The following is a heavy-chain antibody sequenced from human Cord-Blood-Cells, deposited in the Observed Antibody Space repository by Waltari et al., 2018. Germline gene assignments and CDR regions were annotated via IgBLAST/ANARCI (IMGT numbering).Heavy chain of an antibody. D-gene: IGHD4-17*01. CDR2: IKSKTDGGTT. J-gene: IGHJ4*02. CDR3: TTDLNGDYDY. CDR1: GFTFSNAW. Sequence: EVQLVESGGGLVKPGGYLGLACAASGFTFSNAWMGWVRQAPGKGLEGVGRIKSKTDGGTTDYAASVKGRFPISRVDSKNTLYLPINSLKTEDTAVYYCTTDLNGDYDYWGQGTLVTVSS. V-gene: IGHV3-15*01.